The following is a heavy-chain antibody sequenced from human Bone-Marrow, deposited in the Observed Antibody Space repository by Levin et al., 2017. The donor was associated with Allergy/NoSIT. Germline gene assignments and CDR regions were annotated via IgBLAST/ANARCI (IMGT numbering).Heavy chain of an antibody. V-gene: IGHV3-33*01. D-gene: IGHD2/OR15-2a*01. J-gene: IGHJ3*01. CDR2: IWYDGTDK. CDR3: VRGIIGDVRVAHKEAFDV. CDR1: GFHFSDRG. Sequence: LSLTCAASGFHFSDRGMHWVRQAPGKGLEWVGIIWYDGTDKHYADSVRGRFIISRDNSKNTLYLQMNSLRAEDTAVYHCVRGIIGDVRVAHKEAFDVWGQGTMVTVSS.